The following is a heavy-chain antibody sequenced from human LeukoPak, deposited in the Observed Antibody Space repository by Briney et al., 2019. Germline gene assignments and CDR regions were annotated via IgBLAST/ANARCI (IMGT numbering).Heavy chain of an antibody. CDR2: FSGTSDDI. D-gene: IGHD3-22*01. V-gene: IGHV3-48*01. Sequence: PGGSLRLSCAASGFTFSSYSMNWVRQAPGKGLQWISYFSGTSDDIYYADSVKGRFTISRDNAKNSLYLQMNSLRAEDTAVYYCASAFYDSSGYYYDAFDMWGQGTMVTVSS. CDR3: ASAFYDSSGYYYDAFDM. CDR1: GFTFSSYS. J-gene: IGHJ3*02.